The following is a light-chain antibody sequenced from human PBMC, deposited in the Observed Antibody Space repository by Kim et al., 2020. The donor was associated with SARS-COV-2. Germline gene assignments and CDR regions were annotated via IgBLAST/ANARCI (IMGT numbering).Light chain of an antibody. CDR1: QTITSN. V-gene: IGKV3-15*01. CDR2: GAS. J-gene: IGKJ5*01. Sequence: SPGEGATLSCRASQTITSNLAWYQHHPGQAPRLLIYGASTRATGVPARFSGSGSGTEFTLTISSLQSEDSALYYCQQYHDWPPITFGQGTRLEIK. CDR3: QQYHDWPPIT.